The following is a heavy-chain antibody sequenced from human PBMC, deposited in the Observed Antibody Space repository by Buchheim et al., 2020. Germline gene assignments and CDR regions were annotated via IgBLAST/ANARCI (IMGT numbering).Heavy chain of an antibody. D-gene: IGHD6-6*01. CDR3: AREYSSSSGKAFDY. V-gene: IGHV3-48*02. CDR1: GFTFSSYS. CDR2: ISSSRSTI. J-gene: IGHJ4*02. Sequence: EVQLVESGGGLVQPGGSLRLSCAASGFTFSSYSMNWVRQAPGKGLEWVSYISSSRSTIYYADSVKGRFTISRDNAKNLLFLQMNSLRDEDTAVYYCAREYSSSSGKAFDYWGQGTL.